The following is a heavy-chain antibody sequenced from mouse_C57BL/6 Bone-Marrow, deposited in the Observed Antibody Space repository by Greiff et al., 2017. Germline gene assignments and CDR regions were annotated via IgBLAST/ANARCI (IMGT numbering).Heavy chain of an antibody. CDR3: ARIYYYGSSPLFDV. Sequence: EVQLVESEGGLVQPGSSMKLSCTASGFTFSDYYMAWVRQVPEKGLEWVANINYDGSSTYYLDSLKSRFIISRDNAKNILYLQMSSLKSEDTATYYCARIYYYGSSPLFDVWGTGTTVTVSS. J-gene: IGHJ1*03. CDR2: INYDGSST. CDR1: GFTFSDYY. D-gene: IGHD1-1*01. V-gene: IGHV5-16*01.